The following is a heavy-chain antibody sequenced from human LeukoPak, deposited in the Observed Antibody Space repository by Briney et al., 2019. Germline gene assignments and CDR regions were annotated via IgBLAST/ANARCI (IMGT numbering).Heavy chain of an antibody. J-gene: IGHJ4*02. D-gene: IGHD2-15*01. V-gene: IGHV1-18*01. CDR2: ISTYTGDT. Sequence: GASVKVSCKASGYTFTNRGISWVRQAPGQGLEWMGWISTYTGDTNFAQNFQGRVTLTTDTTTSTAYMELRSLRSDGTAVYYCARESGGNTMAGDYWGQGTLVTVSS. CDR1: GYTFTNRG. CDR3: ARESGGNTMAGDY.